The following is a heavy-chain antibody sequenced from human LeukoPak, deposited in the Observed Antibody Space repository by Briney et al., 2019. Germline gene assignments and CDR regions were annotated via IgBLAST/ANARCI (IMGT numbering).Heavy chain of an antibody. D-gene: IGHD6-25*01. V-gene: IGHV3-33*01. CDR1: GFTFSSYG. Sequence: GGSLRLSCAASGFTFSSYGMHWVRQAPGKGLEWVAVIWYDGSNKYYADSVKGRFTISRDNSKNTLYLQMNSLRAEDTAEYYCARFEQRYYYGMDVWGQGTTVTVSS. CDR3: ARFEQRYYYGMDV. CDR2: IWYDGSNK. J-gene: IGHJ6*02.